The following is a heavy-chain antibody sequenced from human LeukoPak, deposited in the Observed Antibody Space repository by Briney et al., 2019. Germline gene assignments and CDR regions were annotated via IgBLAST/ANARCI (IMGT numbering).Heavy chain of an antibody. D-gene: IGHD3-22*01. CDR3: ARWLAHYYDSSGYPNWFDP. CDR2: INWNGGST. V-gene: IGHV3-20*04. Sequence: GGSLRLSCAASGFTFDDYGMSWVRHAPGKGLEWVSGINWNGGSTGYADSVKGRFTISRDNAKNSLYLQMNSLRAEDTALYYCARWLAHYYDSSGYPNWFDPWGQGTLVTVSS. J-gene: IGHJ5*02. CDR1: GFTFDDYG.